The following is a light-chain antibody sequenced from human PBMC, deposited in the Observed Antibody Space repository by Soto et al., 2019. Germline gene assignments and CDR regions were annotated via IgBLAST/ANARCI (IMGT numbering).Light chain of an antibody. CDR2: EVT. V-gene: IGLV2-14*01. J-gene: IGLJ3*02. Sequence: QSALTQPASVSGSPGQSITISCTGTRSDVGGYNFVSWFQQHPGKAPKLIIYEVTNRPSGISNRFSGSKSGNTASLTISGLQAEDEADYYCAAWDDSLSGLVFGRGTKLTVL. CDR1: RSDVGGYNF. CDR3: AAWDDSLSGLV.